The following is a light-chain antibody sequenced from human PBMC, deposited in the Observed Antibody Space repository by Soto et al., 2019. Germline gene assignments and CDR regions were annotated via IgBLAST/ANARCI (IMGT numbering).Light chain of an antibody. CDR3: SSYTNINTRACV. CDR2: DVS. Sequence: QSVLTQPASVSGSPGQSITISCTGTSSDVGYSNYVSWYQQLPGKAPKLMIYDVSDRPSGVSNRFSGSKSGNTASLTISGLQAEDEAEYYCSSYTNINTRACVFGTGTQLTVL. CDR1: SSDVGYSNY. V-gene: IGLV2-14*01. J-gene: IGLJ7*01.